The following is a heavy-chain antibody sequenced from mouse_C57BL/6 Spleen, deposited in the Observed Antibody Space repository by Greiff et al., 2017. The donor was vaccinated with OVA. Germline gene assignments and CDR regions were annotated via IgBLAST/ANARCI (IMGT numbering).Heavy chain of an antibody. V-gene: IGHV5-4*01. D-gene: IGHD4-1*01. Sequence: EVKLVESGGGLVKPGGSLKLSCAASGFTFSSYAMSWVRQTPEKRLEWVATISDGGSYTYYPDNVKGRFTISRDNAKNNLYLQMSHLKSEDTAMYYCARDRGPGTDYAMDYWGQGTSVTVSS. CDR3: ARDRGPGTDYAMDY. J-gene: IGHJ4*01. CDR2: ISDGGSYT. CDR1: GFTFSSYA.